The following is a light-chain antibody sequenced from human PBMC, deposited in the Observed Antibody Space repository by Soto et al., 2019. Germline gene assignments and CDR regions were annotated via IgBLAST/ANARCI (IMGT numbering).Light chain of an antibody. CDR1: QSVAINC. J-gene: IGKJ4*01. Sequence: EFVLTQSPGTLSLSPGERATLSCRASQSVAINCLAWYQQKPGQAPRLLIYGASSRATGIPDRFSGSGSGTDFTLTISRLEPEDFAVYYCQQYGTSPLTFGGGTKVEIK. V-gene: IGKV3-20*01. CDR3: QQYGTSPLT. CDR2: GAS.